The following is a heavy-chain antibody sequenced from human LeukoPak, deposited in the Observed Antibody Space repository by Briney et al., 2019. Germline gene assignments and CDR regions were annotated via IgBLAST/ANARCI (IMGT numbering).Heavy chain of an antibody. CDR1: GFTFSSYA. D-gene: IGHD1-26*01. CDR3: AKDAVGATAYYFDY. J-gene: IGHJ4*02. V-gene: IGHV3-30-3*01. CDR2: ISYDGSNK. Sequence: PGGSLRLSCAASGFTFSSYAMHWVRQAPGKGLEWVAVISYDGSNKYYADSVKGRFTISRDNSKNTLYLQMNSLRAEDTAVYYCAKDAVGATAYYFDYWGQGTLVTVSS.